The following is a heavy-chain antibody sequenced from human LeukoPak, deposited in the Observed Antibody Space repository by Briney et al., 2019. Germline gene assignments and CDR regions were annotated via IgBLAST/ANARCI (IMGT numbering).Heavy chain of an antibody. J-gene: IGHJ4*02. D-gene: IGHD2-2*01. CDR1: GFTFSSYS. V-gene: IGHV3-21*01. Sequence: GGSLRLSCAASGFTFSSYSMNWVRQAPGKGLEWVSSISSSSSYIYYADSVKGRFTISRDHATNSLYLQMNSLRAEDTAVYYCARDNTPVGSTTSCYAYWGQGTLVTVSS. CDR3: ARDNTPVGSTTSCYAY. CDR2: ISSSSSYI.